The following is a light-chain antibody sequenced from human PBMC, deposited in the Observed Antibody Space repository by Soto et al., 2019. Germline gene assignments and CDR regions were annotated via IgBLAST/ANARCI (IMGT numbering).Light chain of an antibody. V-gene: IGLV2-11*01. CDR3: CSYAGTYTMV. CDR1: SSDVGAYKY. CDR2: DVS. J-gene: IGLJ2*01. Sequence: QSVLTQPRSVSGSPGQSVTISCTGTSSDVGAYKYVSWYQQHPGKDPKLMISDVSKRPLGVPDRFSGSKSGNMASLTISGLQAEDEADYYCCSYAGTYTMVFGGGTKVTVL.